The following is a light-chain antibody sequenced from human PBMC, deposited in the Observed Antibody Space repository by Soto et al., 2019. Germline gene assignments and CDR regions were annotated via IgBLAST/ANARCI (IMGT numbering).Light chain of an antibody. Sequence: QSALTQPASVSGSPGQSITISCTGTSSDVGGYNYVSWYQQHPGKAPKLMIYEVSNRPSGVSNRFSGSKSGNTASLTISGLQAEDEADYYCSSYTSSSTRVFGVGTK. V-gene: IGLV2-14*01. CDR1: SSDVGGYNY. CDR3: SSYTSSSTRV. J-gene: IGLJ3*02. CDR2: EVS.